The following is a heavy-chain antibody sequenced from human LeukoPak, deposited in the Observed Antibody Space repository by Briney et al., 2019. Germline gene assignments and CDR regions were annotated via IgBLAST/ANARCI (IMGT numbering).Heavy chain of an antibody. CDR1: GASIQNYY. D-gene: IGHD2-15*01. CDR2: IYSFGMT. V-gene: IGHV4-4*07. Sequence: PSETLSLTCSVTGASIQNYYWSWIRQPPGRGLEWIGRIYSFGMTDYNPSLTSRVTMSVDTSKNQFSLTLRSVTAADTAMYYCARDRAGDDSVVRLDYWGRGILVTVSS. CDR3: ARDRAGDDSVVRLDY. J-gene: IGHJ4*02.